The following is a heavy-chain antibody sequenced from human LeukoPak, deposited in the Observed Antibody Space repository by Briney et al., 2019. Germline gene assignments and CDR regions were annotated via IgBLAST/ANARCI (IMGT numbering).Heavy chain of an antibody. CDR3: ASGDCSSTSCYARYYYYYMDV. Sequence: ASVKVSCKASGYTFTSYYMHWVRQAPGQGLEWMGIINPSGGSTSYAQKFQGRVTMTRDTSTSTVYMELSSLRSEDTAVYYCASGDCSSTSCYARYYYYYMDVWGKGTTVTVSS. J-gene: IGHJ6*03. CDR1: GYTFTSYY. D-gene: IGHD2-2*01. CDR2: INPSGGST. V-gene: IGHV1-46*01.